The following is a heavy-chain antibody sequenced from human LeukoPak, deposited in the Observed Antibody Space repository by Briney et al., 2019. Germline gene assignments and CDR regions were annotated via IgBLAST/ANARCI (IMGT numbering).Heavy chain of an antibody. Sequence: SETLSLTCAVYGGSFSGYYWSWIRQPPGKGLEWIGEINHSGSTNYNPSLKSRVTISVDTSKTQFSLKLSSVTAADTAVYYCARGRASESSGWFSYYFDYWGQGTLVTVSS. CDR3: ARGRASESSGWFSYYFDY. J-gene: IGHJ4*02. CDR1: GGSFSGYY. CDR2: INHSGST. D-gene: IGHD6-19*01. V-gene: IGHV4-34*01.